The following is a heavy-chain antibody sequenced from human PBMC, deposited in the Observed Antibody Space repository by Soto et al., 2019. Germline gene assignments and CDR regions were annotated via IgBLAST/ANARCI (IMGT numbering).Heavy chain of an antibody. J-gene: IGHJ5*02. CDR2: IIPLFGTS. D-gene: IGHD3-10*01. CDR1: GGTFRNDA. CDR3: ARDVIGEMSTVGYGDL. V-gene: IGHV1-69*01. Sequence: VQLVQSGAEVKKPGSSVRVSCRTSGGTFRNDAFSWVRQAPGQGLERMGGIIPLFGTSDYEKKFQDRVTITADESASTVYLELRSLTSEDTAMYFCARDVIGEMSTVGYGDLWGPGTLVTVSS.